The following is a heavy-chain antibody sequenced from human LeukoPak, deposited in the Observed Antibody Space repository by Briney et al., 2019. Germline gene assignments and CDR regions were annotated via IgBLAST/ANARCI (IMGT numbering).Heavy chain of an antibody. Sequence: PSETLSLTCTVSGGSISSYYWSWIRQPPGEGLEWIGYIYYSGSTNYNPSLKSRVTISVDTSKNQFSLRLSSVTAADTAVYYCARVMYSNYDEGYFDYWGQGTLVTVSS. CDR1: GGSISSYY. CDR2: IYYSGST. J-gene: IGHJ4*02. CDR3: ARVMYSNYDEGYFDY. V-gene: IGHV4-59*01. D-gene: IGHD4-11*01.